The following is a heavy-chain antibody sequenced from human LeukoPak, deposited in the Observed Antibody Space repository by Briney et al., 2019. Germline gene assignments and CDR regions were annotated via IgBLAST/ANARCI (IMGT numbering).Heavy chain of an antibody. CDR3: AREPDNWFDP. CDR2: IKQDGSER. Sequence: PGGSLRLSCAASGFTFNTYWMTWVRQAPGKGLQWVANIKQDGSERFYVDSVKSRFAISRDNAKNSLYLDMNNLRDEDTAVYYCAREPDNWFDPWGQGTLVTVSS. V-gene: IGHV3-7*01. J-gene: IGHJ5*02. CDR1: GFTFNTYW.